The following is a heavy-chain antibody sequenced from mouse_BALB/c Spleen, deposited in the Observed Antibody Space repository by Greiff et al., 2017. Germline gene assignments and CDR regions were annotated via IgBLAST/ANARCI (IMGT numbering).Heavy chain of an antibody. CDR3: ARGDYDREFDY. Sequence: VKLVESGAELMKPGASVKISCKATGYTFSSYWIEWVKQRPGHGLEWIGEILPGSGSTNYNEKFKGKATFTADTSSNTAYMQLSSLTSEDSAVYYCARGDYDREFDYWGQGTTLTVSS. CDR1: GYTFSSYW. D-gene: IGHD2-4*01. J-gene: IGHJ2*01. V-gene: IGHV1-9*01. CDR2: ILPGSGST.